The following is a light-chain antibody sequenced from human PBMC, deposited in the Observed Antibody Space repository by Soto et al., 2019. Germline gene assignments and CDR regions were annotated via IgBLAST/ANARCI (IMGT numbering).Light chain of an antibody. Sequence: DIHLTQSPSFFSASVGYIFTITCRPSQAVPNNMAWYQQKQGKPPKLLIYEESTLHSGVPSRFRGRKSGTQFTITIDSMQTEDFETYYCQQVKSYPRTFGGGTKVDIK. CDR2: EES. CDR3: QQVKSYPRT. CDR1: QAVPNN. J-gene: IGKJ4*01. V-gene: IGKV1-9*01.